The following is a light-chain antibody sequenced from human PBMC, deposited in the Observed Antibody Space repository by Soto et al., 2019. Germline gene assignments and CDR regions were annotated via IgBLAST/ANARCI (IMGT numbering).Light chain of an antibody. J-gene: IGKJ2*01. Sequence: EIVLTQSPGTLSLSPGERATLSCRASQSVSSSYLAWYQQKPGQAPRLLIYGASSRATGIPDRFSGSGSGTDFTLTISRLEPEDFAVYYCQQYGSSPPDEALYTFGQGTKLEIK. V-gene: IGKV3-20*01. CDR2: GAS. CDR1: QSVSSSY. CDR3: QQYGSSPPDEALYT.